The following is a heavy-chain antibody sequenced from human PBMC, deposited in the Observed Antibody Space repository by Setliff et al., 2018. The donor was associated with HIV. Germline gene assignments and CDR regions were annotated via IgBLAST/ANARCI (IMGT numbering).Heavy chain of an antibody. CDR2: VFYNGDT. CDR1: GGSIRSYY. Sequence: SSETLSLTCTVSGGSIRSYYCSWIRQSPGKGLEWIGYVFYNGDTAYNPSLTSRLTISVDTSKSQFSLKLTSVTAADTAVYYCARQMTIPGVAVTPVDYWGRGALVTVSS. CDR3: ARQMTIPGVAVTPVDY. V-gene: IGHV4-59*08. D-gene: IGHD3-3*01. J-gene: IGHJ4*01.